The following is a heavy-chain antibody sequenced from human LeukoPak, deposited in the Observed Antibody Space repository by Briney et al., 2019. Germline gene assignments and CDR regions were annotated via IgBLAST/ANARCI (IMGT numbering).Heavy chain of an antibody. CDR3: ARGWFGELSHFNF. CDR2: IYYSGNT. D-gene: IGHD3-10*01. V-gene: IGHV4-59*12. J-gene: IGHJ4*02. CDR1: DGFSNNFH. Sequence: SETLSLTCTSSDGFSNNFHWSWIRQPPGKGLEWIGFIYYSGNTNYNPSLKSRVTMSVDTSKNQFSLNLTSVTAADTAVYYCARGWFGELSHFNFWGQGTLVRVSS.